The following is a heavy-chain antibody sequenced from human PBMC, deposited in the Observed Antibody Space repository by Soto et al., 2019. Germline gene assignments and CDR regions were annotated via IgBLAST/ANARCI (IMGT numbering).Heavy chain of an antibody. V-gene: IGHV3-53*01. D-gene: IGHD1-1*01. Sequence: EVQLVESGGGLIQPGGSLRRSCAASGLTVSNNYMSWVRQAPGKGLEWVSVIYSGGNTNYADSVKGRFIISRDNSKNTVHLQMNNLRAEDTAVYYCARGPNDGCIWGLGTTVIVSS. J-gene: IGHJ3*02. CDR1: GLTVSNNY. CDR3: ARGPNDGCI. CDR2: IYSGGNT.